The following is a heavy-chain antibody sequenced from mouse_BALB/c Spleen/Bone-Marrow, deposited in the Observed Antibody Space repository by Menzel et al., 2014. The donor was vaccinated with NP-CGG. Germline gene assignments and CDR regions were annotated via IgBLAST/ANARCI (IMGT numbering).Heavy chain of an antibody. D-gene: IGHD2-1*01. CDR1: GFSLTTYG. Sequence: QVHVKQSGPGLVAPSQSLSITCTVSGFSLTTYGVHWVRQPPGKGLEWLGVIWAGGSTHYNSALMSRLSISKDNSNNXVFLKMNSLQTDDTAMYYCARDKGNGNSLYYSMDYWGQGISVTVSS. CDR2: IWAGGST. V-gene: IGHV2-9*02. J-gene: IGHJ4*01. CDR3: ARDKGNGNSLYYSMDY.